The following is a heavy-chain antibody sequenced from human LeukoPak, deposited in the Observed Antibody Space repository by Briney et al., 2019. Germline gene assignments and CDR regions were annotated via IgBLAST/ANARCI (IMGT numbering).Heavy chain of an antibody. Sequence: GGSLRLSCAASRFTFDDYAMHWVRHAPGKGLEWVSAITSSGGSTYYGDSVKGRFTISRDNSRNTLYLQMNSLRAEDTAVYYCARRAGAYSHPYDYWGQGTLVTVSS. CDR2: ITSSGGST. D-gene: IGHD4/OR15-4a*01. J-gene: IGHJ4*02. CDR3: ARRAGAYSHPYDY. CDR1: RFTFDDYA. V-gene: IGHV3-23*01.